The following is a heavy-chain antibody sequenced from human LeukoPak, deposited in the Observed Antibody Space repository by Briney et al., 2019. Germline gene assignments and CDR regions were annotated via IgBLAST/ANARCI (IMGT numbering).Heavy chain of an antibody. V-gene: IGHV1-18*01. CDR1: GYTFTDYG. CDR2: IATYNTNT. CDR3: AREGYSGSYGEAFDI. J-gene: IGHJ3*02. D-gene: IGHD1-26*01. Sequence: GASVTVSCKASGYTFTDYGVSWVRQAPGQGLEWVGWIATYNTNTNYAQKLQGRVTMTTDTSTNTAYMELRSLTSDDTAVYYCAREGYSGSYGEAFDIWGQGTMVTVSS.